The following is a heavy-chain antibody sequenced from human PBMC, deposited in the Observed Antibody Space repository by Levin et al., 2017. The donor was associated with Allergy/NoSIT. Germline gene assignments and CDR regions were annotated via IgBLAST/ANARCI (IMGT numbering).Heavy chain of an antibody. CDR2: INQGGSDK. CDR3: ARAGRQGAGTPDR. D-gene: IGHD3-10*01. CDR1: GFTFSNYW. V-gene: IGHV3-7*01. Sequence: AGGSLRLSCAASGFTFSNYWMTWVRQAPGKGLEWVANINQGGSDKYYVDSVKGRFTVSRDNAKNSLTLQMSSLRAEDTALYYCARAGRQGAGTPDRWGQGTPVTVSS. J-gene: IGHJ5*02.